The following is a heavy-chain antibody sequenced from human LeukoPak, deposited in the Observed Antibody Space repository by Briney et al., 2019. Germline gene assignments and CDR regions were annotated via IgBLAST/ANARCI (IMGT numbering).Heavy chain of an antibody. CDR3: AKEIDYGGYED. V-gene: IGHV4-30-4*01. D-gene: IGHD4-17*01. J-gene: IGHJ4*02. CDR1: GGSFSSGDYY. Sequence: KPSETLSLTCTVSGGSFSSGDYYWNWIRQPPGKGLEWIGYIYYSGGTYYNPSLKSRVTISVDTSKNHFSLKLSSVTAADTAVYYCAKEIDYGGYEDWGQGTLVTVSS. CDR2: IYYSGGT.